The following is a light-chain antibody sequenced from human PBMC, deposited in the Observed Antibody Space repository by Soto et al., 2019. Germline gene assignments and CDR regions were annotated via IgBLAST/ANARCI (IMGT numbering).Light chain of an antibody. CDR1: QSISSF. V-gene: IGKV1-39*01. Sequence: DIQMTQSPSSLSASVGDRVTLTCRASQSISSFLNWYQQKPGKSPKVLIYGASSLQTGVPSRFSGSGSGTDFTLTISSLQPEDSATYYCQQSHSAWTFGQGIKVEI. CDR2: GAS. J-gene: IGKJ1*01. CDR3: QQSHSAWT.